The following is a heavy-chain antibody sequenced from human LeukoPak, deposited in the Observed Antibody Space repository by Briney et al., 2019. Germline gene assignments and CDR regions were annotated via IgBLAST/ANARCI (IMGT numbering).Heavy chain of an antibody. D-gene: IGHD3-22*01. CDR1: GYTFTSYD. CDR3: ARGNYYDSSGYSSD. Sequence: ASVKVSCKASGYTFTSYDFSWVRQAPGQGLEWMGWISAYNGNTNYAQNLQGRVTMSTDTSTSTAYMELRSLRSDDTAVYYCARGNYYDSSGYSSDWGQGTLVTVSS. CDR2: ISAYNGNT. J-gene: IGHJ4*02. V-gene: IGHV1-18*01.